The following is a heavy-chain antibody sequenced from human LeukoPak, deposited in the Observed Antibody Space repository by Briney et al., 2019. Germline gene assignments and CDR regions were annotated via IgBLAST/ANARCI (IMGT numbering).Heavy chain of an antibody. J-gene: IGHJ6*02. Sequence: TGRSLRLSCAASGFIFADYAMHWVRQAPGKGLEWVSGISWNSGSIGYADSVKGRFTISRDNAKNSLYLQMNSLRAEDTALYYCAKSLPPLVYAISDGMDVWGQGTTVTVSS. V-gene: IGHV3-9*01. D-gene: IGHD2-8*01. CDR3: AKSLPPLVYAISDGMDV. CDR1: GFIFADYA. CDR2: ISWNSGSI.